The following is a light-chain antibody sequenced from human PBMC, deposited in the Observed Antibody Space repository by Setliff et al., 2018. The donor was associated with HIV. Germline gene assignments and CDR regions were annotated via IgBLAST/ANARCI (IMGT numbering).Light chain of an antibody. CDR2: EVT. V-gene: IGLV2-14*01. CDR3: CSYAGSSTPYV. CDR1: SSDVGLNNY. J-gene: IGLJ1*01. Sequence: QSALTQPASVSGSPGQSITISCTGTSSDVGLNNYISWYQQRPGKAPKLLIYEVTNRPSGVSYRFSGSKSGNTASLTISGLQAEDEADYYCCSYAGSSTPYVFGTGTKVTV.